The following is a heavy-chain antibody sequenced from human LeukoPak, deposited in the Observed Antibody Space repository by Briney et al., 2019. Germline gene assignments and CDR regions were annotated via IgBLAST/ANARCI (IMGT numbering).Heavy chain of an antibody. V-gene: IGHV3-11*01. Sequence: GGSLLLSCSASGFTFSDYYMSWIRQAPGKGLEWVSYISSSGSTIYYADSVKGRFTISRDNAKNSLYLQMNSLRAEDTAVYYCARDLAGYCSSTSCYRGYYYYYGMDVWGQGTTVTVSS. D-gene: IGHD2-2*02. CDR1: GFTFSDYY. CDR3: ARDLAGYCSSTSCYRGYYYYYGMDV. J-gene: IGHJ6*02. CDR2: ISSSGSTI.